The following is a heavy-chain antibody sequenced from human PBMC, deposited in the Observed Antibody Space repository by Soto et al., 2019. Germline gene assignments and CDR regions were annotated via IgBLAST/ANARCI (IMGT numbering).Heavy chain of an antibody. Sequence: LSQTLSLTGAISGDSVSSNSAAWNWIRQSPSRGLEWLGRTYYRSKWYNDYAVSVKSRITINPDTSKNQFSLQLNSVTPEDTAVYYCARGALIAVAGTRYYYYYGMDVWGQGTTVTVSS. CDR3: ARGALIAVAGTRYYYYYGMDV. V-gene: IGHV6-1*01. J-gene: IGHJ6*02. D-gene: IGHD6-19*01. CDR1: GDSVSSNSAA. CDR2: TYYRSKWYN.